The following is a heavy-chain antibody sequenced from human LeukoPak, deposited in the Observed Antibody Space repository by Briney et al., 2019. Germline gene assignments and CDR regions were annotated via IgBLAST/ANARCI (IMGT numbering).Heavy chain of an antibody. CDR2: ISSSRSYI. D-gene: IGHD6-19*01. CDR1: GFTFSSYS. V-gene: IGHV3-21*01. J-gene: IGHJ4*02. Sequence: PGGSLRLSCAASGFTFSSYSMNWVRQAPGKGLEWVSSISSSRSYIYYADSVKGRFTLSRDSAKHSLYLKMNRQRAEDTAVYFCARSLFSDWYFFDYWGQGTLVTVSS. CDR3: ARSLFSDWYFFDY.